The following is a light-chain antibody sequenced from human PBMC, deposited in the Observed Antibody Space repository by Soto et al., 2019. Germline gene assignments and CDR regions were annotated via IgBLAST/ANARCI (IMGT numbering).Light chain of an antibody. J-gene: IGKJ4*01. CDR2: DVS. Sequence: AIQLTQSPSSLSASLGDRVTITCRSSQGITSAIAWYRQRPGMAPELLIYDVSTLASGVTSRFSGSGSGTDFTLTLSDLQPKDFATDYCPQFSTYPLTFGGGTKVDI. CDR1: QGITSA. V-gene: IGKV1-13*02. CDR3: PQFSTYPLT.